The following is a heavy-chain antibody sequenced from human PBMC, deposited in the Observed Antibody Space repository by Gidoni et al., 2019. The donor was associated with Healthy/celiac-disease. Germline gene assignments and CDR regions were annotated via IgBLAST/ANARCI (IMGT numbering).Heavy chain of an antibody. V-gene: IGHV3-23*01. CDR1: GFTFRSYA. CDR3: AKDRLWFGELPSFDP. CDR2: MSGSGGST. J-gene: IGHJ5*02. Sequence: EVQLLESGGGLVQPGGSLRLSCAASGFTFRSYAMSWVRPAPGKGLEWVSAMSGSGGSTYYADSVKGRFTISRDNSKNTLYLQMNSLRAEDTAVYYCAKDRLWFGELPSFDPWGQGTLVTVSS. D-gene: IGHD3-10*01.